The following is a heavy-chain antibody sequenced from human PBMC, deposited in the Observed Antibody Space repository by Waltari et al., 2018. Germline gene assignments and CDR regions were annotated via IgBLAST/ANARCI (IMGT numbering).Heavy chain of an antibody. CDR3: AIQISGVVF. D-gene: IGHD3-3*01. Sequence: EVQLVESGGGLVQPGGSLILSCAASGFTFRAYRMHWVRQAPGKGLVWVSLINADGRATLYADSVKGRFTMSRDNAKDTLYLQMNSLRGEDTAVYYCAIQISGVVFWGQGTLVTVSS. CDR2: INADGRAT. CDR1: GFTFRAYR. J-gene: IGHJ4*02. V-gene: IGHV3-74*01.